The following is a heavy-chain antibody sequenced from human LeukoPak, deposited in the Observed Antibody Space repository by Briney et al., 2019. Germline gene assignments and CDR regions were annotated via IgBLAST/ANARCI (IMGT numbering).Heavy chain of an antibody. CDR2: IYPDDSET. V-gene: IGHV5-51*01. J-gene: IGHJ4*02. CDR1: GYSFTSYW. CDR3: ARQPIDYGPDY. D-gene: IGHD4/OR15-4a*01. Sequence: GDSLKTSFQSSGYSFTSYWIAWVRQMPGKGLEWMGIIYPDDSETRYNPSFQGQVTMSADRSISTAYLQWSALESSDTAIYYCARQPIDYGPDYWGLGTRVTVSS.